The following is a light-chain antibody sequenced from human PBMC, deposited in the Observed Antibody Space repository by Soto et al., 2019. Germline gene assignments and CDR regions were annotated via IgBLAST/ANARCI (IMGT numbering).Light chain of an antibody. Sequence: QSALTQPRSVSGSPGQSVAISCTGTSSDVGGYNYVSWCQHHPGKAPKFMIYDVSKRPSGVPDRFSGSKSGNTASLTISGLQAEDEADYYCCSYAGDYTRIFGGGTKVTVL. CDR2: DVS. V-gene: IGLV2-11*01. CDR1: SSDVGGYNY. CDR3: CSYAGDYTRI. J-gene: IGLJ2*01.